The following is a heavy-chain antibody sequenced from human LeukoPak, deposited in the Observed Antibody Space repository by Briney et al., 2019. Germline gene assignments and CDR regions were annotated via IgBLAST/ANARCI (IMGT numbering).Heavy chain of an antibody. CDR3: ATGAMVYDY. V-gene: IGHV1-24*01. D-gene: IGHD3-10*01. Sequence: ASVKVSFTVSGSTLTKISIDWVRQAPGKGLEWMGSLSPRDGETSHAQKFQGRFNMTADTSTDTAYMEMSSLDSGDTAVYYCATGAMVYDYWGQGTLVIVSS. J-gene: IGHJ4*02. CDR2: LSPRDGET. CDR1: GSTLTKIS.